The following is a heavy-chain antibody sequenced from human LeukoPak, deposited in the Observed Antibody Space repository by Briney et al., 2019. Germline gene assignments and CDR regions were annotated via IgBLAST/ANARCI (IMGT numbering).Heavy chain of an antibody. CDR1: GGSFSNCY. Sequence: SETLSLTCAVYGGSFSNCYWSWIRQPPGKGLEWIGYIYYSGTTNYNPSLKSRVTISVDTSKNQFSLKLNSVTAADTAVYYCARGVYIAAAQYGYWGQGTLVTVSS. CDR2: IYYSGTT. D-gene: IGHD6-13*01. V-gene: IGHV4-59*01. J-gene: IGHJ4*02. CDR3: ARGVYIAAAQYGY.